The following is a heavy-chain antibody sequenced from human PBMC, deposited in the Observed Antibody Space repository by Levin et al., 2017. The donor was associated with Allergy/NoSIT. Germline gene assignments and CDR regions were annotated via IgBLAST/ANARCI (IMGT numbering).Heavy chain of an antibody. CDR3: ARIHSGYCSGGSCRYKLLDY. V-gene: IGHV4-39*01. CDR2: IYYSGST. Sequence: KTSETLSLTCTVSGGSISSSSYYWGWIRQPPGKGLEWIGSIYYSGSTYYNPSLKSRVTISVDTSKNQFSLKLSSVTAADTAVYYCARIHSGYCSGGSCRYKLLDYWGQGTLVTVSS. D-gene: IGHD2-15*01. J-gene: IGHJ4*02. CDR1: GGSISSSSYY.